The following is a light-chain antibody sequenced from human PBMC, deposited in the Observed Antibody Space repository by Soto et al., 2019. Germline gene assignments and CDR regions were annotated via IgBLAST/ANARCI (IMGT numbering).Light chain of an antibody. CDR3: LQRGDWPPLT. CDR2: DAS. J-gene: IGKJ1*01. CDR1: QSVGSS. V-gene: IGKV3-11*01. Sequence: EILLTQSPATLSLSPGERATLSCRASQSVGSSLAWYQQKPGQAPRLLIYDASNRATGIPARFSGSGSGTDFTLTISSLESEDFAVYYCLQRGDWPPLTFGQGTRWIS.